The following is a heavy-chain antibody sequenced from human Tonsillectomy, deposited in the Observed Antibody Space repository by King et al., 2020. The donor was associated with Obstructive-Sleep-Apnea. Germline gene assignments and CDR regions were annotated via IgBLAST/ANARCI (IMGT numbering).Heavy chain of an antibody. CDR2: IYYSGST. V-gene: IGHV4-59*08. Sequence: VQLQESGPGLVKPSETLSLTCTVSGGSISSYYWSWIRQPPGKGLEWIGYIYYSGSTNYNPSLKSRVTISVDTSKNQFSLKLSSVTAADTAVYYCARQDWNQNTHFDYWGQGTLVTVSS. D-gene: IGHD1-1*01. CDR3: ARQDWNQNTHFDY. CDR1: GGSISSYY. J-gene: IGHJ4*02.